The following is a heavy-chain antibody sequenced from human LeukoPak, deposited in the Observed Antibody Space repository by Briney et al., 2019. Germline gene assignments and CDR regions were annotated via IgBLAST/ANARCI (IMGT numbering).Heavy chain of an antibody. Sequence: GGSLRLSCAASGFTLSSYAMSWVRQAPGKGLEWVSAISGSGGSTYYADSVKGRFTISRDNSKNTLYLQMNSLRAEYTAVYYCAKVIWFGVLFDPWGQGTLVTVSS. CDR1: GFTLSSYA. CDR2: ISGSGGST. V-gene: IGHV3-23*01. J-gene: IGHJ5*02. D-gene: IGHD3-10*01. CDR3: AKVIWFGVLFDP.